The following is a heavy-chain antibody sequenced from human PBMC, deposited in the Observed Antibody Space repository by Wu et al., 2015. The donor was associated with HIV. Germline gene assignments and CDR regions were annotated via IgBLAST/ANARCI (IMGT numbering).Heavy chain of an antibody. CDR3: ARQRVYTSGWYIYDF. V-gene: IGHV1-8*01. D-gene: IGHD6-19*01. CDR2: MNPKTGNT. J-gene: IGHJ4*02. Sequence: QVRLVQSGAEVKKPGASVKVSCKTYGYTFSKSGVSWIRQAPGQGLEWMGWMNPKTGNTGYAQKFQGRVTMTRNTSIRTAYMELSSLRSEDTAVYYCARQRVYTSGWYIYDFWGQGTLVTVSS. CDR1: GYTFSKSG.